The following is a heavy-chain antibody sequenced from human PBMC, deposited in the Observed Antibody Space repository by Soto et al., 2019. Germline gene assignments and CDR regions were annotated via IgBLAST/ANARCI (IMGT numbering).Heavy chain of an antibody. J-gene: IGHJ4*02. CDR3: ARDLGVVAATPASGDY. D-gene: IGHD2-15*01. V-gene: IGHV1-69*04. CDR1: GGTFSSYT. Sequence: SVKVSCKASGGTFSSYTISWVRQAPGQGLEWMGRIIPILGIANYAQKFQGRVTITADKSTSTAYMELSSLRSEDTAVYYCARDLGVVAATPASGDYWGQGTLVTVSS. CDR2: IIPILGIA.